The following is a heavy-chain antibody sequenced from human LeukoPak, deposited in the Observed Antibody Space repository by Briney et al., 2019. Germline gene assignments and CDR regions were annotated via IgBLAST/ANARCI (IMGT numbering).Heavy chain of an antibody. Sequence: PSETLSLTCTVSGDSIINNYWTWIRQPPGRTLEWIGFIYYTGSTNYNPSLKSRVTMALDTPQRQFSLTLTSVTTADTAVYYCARQKPAPGTYYFDHWGHGTLVTVSS. D-gene: IGHD6-13*01. V-gene: IGHV4-59*08. J-gene: IGHJ4*01. CDR2: IYYTGST. CDR3: ARQKPAPGTYYFDH. CDR1: GDSIINNY.